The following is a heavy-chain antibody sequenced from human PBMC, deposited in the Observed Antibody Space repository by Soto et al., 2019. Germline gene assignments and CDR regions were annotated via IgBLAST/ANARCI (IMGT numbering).Heavy chain of an antibody. V-gene: IGHV4-39*01. J-gene: IGHJ3*02. CDR2: IYYSGST. CDR3: ARHQPTMIVVVIQLDAFDI. Sequence: SETPSLTCTVSGGSISSSSYYWGWIRQPPGKGLEWIGSIYYSGSTYYNPSLKSRVTISVDTSKNQFSLKLSSVTAADTAVYYCARHQPTMIVVVIQLDAFDIWGQGTMVTVSS. D-gene: IGHD3-22*01. CDR1: GGSISSSSYY.